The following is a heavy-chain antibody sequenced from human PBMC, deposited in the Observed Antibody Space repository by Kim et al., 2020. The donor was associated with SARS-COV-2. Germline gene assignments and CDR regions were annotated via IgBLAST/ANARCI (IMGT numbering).Heavy chain of an antibody. Sequence: SVKGRFTISRDNAKNTLYLQMNSLRAEDTAVYYCARDRRRWLQLSEAVGYWGQGTLVTVSS. V-gene: IGHV3-74*01. D-gene: IGHD5-12*01. CDR3: ARDRRRWLQLSEAVGY. J-gene: IGHJ4*02.